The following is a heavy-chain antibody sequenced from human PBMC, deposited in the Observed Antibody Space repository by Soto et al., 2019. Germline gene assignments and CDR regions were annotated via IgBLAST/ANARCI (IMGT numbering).Heavy chain of an antibody. Sequence: EVQLLESGGGLVQPGGSLRLSCAASGFTFSSYAMSWVRQAPGKGLEWVSGISSSGGSTYYADSVKGRFTISRDNSKNTLYLQMNRLRADDTAVYYCAKGGGDYGSGSYHDSYWGQGNMVTVCS. CDR1: GFTFSSYA. J-gene: IGHJ4*02. CDR2: ISSSGGST. D-gene: IGHD3-10*01. V-gene: IGHV3-23*01. CDR3: AKGGGDYGSGSYHDSY.